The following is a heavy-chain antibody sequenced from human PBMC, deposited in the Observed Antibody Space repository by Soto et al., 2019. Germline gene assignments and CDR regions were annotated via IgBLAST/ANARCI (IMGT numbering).Heavy chain of an antibody. V-gene: IGHV4-39*01. Sequence: QLQLQESGPGLVKPSETLSLTCNVSGVSISDTSYYWGWIRPPPGKGLEWIGTIYFNGNTFYNPSLKGRLAISVDTSKNQFSLRLTSVTAADTAVYYGARQGSYWGQGTLVAVSS. CDR3: ARQGSY. CDR2: IYFNGNT. CDR1: GVSISDTSYY. J-gene: IGHJ4*02.